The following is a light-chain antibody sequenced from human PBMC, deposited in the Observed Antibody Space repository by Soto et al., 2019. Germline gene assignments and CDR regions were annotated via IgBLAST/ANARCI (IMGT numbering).Light chain of an antibody. CDR3: QSYDSDFVV. Sequence: NFMLTQPHSVSESPGKTLSISCTRSSGSIANNYVQWYQQSPGSAPTTVIYENNQRLSGVPDRFSGSTDGSSNSASLTISGLQTEDEADYYGQSYDSDFVVFGGGTKLTVL. J-gene: IGLJ2*01. V-gene: IGLV6-57*04. CDR1: SGSIANNY. CDR2: ENN.